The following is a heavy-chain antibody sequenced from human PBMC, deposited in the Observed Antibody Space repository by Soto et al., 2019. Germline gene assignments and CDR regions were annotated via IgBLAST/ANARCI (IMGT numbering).Heavy chain of an antibody. Sequence: GGSLRLSCAASGFTFSSYWMHWVRQAPGKGLVWVSRINSDGSSTSYADSVKGRFTISRDNAKNTLYLQMNSLRAEDTAVYYCARATTVVTPAYYYYGMDVWGQGTTVTVSS. J-gene: IGHJ6*02. D-gene: IGHD4-17*01. CDR3: ARATTVVTPAYYYYGMDV. CDR2: INSDGSST. CDR1: GFTFSSYW. V-gene: IGHV3-74*01.